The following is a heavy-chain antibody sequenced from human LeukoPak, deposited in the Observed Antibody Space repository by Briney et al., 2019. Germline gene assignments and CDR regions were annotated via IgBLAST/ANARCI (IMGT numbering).Heavy chain of an antibody. CDR1: GGSISSYY. CDR2: IYTSGST. J-gene: IGHJ6*03. CDR3: ASTGDISYYYYYMDV. V-gene: IGHV4-4*09. Sequence: SETLSLTCTVSGGSISSYYWSWIRQPPGKGLEWIGNIYTSGSTNYKPSLRSRVTISVDTSRNQFSLKLSSVTAADTAVYYCASTGDISYYYYYMDVWGKGTTVTVSS.